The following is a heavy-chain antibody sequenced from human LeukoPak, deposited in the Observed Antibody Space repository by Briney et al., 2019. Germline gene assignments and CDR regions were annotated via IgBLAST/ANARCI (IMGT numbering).Heavy chain of an antibody. V-gene: IGHV3-30*04. CDR1: GFTFSSYA. J-gene: IGHJ4*02. CDR2: ISYDGSNK. Sequence: GGSPRLSCAASGFTFSSYAMHWVRQAPGKGLEWVAVISYDGSNKYYADSVKGRFTISRDNSKNTLYLQMNSLRAEDTAVYYCARDMVREYYFDYWGQGTLVTVSS. CDR3: ARDMVREYYFDY. D-gene: IGHD4/OR15-4a*01.